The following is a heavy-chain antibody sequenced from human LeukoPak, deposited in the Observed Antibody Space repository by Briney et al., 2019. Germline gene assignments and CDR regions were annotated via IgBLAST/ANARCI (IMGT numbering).Heavy chain of an antibody. CDR2: VDYTGIT. Sequence: SETLSLTCTVSGGSISSSGYYWGWIRQPPGKGLEWIGSVDYTGITSHSPSLKSRVTISVDTSKNQFSLKVSSVSAADTGVYYCARGSGMDFWSGYFGEYNFDYWGQGTLVTVSS. CDR1: GGSISSSGYY. CDR3: ARGSGMDFWSGYFGEYNFDY. J-gene: IGHJ4*02. D-gene: IGHD3-3*01. V-gene: IGHV4-39*01.